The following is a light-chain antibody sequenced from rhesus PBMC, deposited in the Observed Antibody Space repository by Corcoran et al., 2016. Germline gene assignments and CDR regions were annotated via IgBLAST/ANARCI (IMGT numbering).Light chain of an antibody. J-gene: IGKJ1*01. CDR2: GAS. CDR3: QQSSNLWT. Sequence: ETVVTQSPATLSLSPGERATLSCRASQSVGSYLAWYQQKPGQAPRHLNYGASSRATGIPDRFSGSGSGTDFTLTISSLEPEDVGVYYCQQSSNLWTFGQGTKVEIK. CDR1: QSVGSY. V-gene: IGKV3-24*04.